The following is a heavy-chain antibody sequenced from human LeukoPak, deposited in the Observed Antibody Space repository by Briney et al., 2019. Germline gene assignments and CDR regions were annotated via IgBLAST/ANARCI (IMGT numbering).Heavy chain of an antibody. CDR3: ARGPPDCSSTSCYAFDAFDI. CDR2: MYSSGST. V-gene: IGHV4-39*07. J-gene: IGHJ3*02. D-gene: IGHD2-2*01. Sequence: PSETLSLTCTVSGGSISVTSYYWGWIRQPPGKGLEWIGSMYSSGSTYYNPSLKSRVTISVDTSKNQFSLKLSSVTAADTAVYYCARGPPDCSSTSCYAFDAFDIWGQGTMVTVSS. CDR1: GGSISVTSYY.